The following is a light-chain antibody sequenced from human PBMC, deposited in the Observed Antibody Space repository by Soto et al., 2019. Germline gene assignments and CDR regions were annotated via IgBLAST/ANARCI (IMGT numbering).Light chain of an antibody. CDR2: DAS. Sequence: EIVLTQSPATLSLSPGERATLSCRASQSVSSYLAWYQQKPGQAPRLLIYDASNRATGIPARFSGSGSGTDSTITISSLEPEDFAVYYCQQRSNWPITFGQVTRLESK. CDR1: QSVSSY. J-gene: IGKJ5*01. V-gene: IGKV3-11*01. CDR3: QQRSNWPIT.